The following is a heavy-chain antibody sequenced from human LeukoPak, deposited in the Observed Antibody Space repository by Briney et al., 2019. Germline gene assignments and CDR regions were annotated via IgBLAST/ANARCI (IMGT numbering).Heavy chain of an antibody. V-gene: IGHV1-8*03. CDR3: ARGWYYDFWSGYYPNYYYYYYMDV. J-gene: IGHJ6*03. D-gene: IGHD3-3*01. CDR2: MNPNSGNT. CDR1: GGTFSSYA. Sequence: ASVKVSCKASGGTFSSYAINWVRQATGQGLEWIGWMNPNSGNTGYAQKFQGRVTITRNTSISTAYMELSSLRSEDTAVYYCARGWYYDFWSGYYPNYYYYYYMDVWGKGTTVTVSS.